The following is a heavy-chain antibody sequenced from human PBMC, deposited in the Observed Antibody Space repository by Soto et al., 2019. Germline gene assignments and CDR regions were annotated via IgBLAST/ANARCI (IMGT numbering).Heavy chain of an antibody. J-gene: IGHJ6*02. V-gene: IGHV3-7*03. Sequence: XGSLILSCSASGFTFSSYWMSWVRQAPGKGLEWVANIKQDGSEKYYVDSVKGRFTISRDNAKNSLYLQMNSLRAEDTAVYYCARSNYEDYYYGMDVWGQGNTVTVSS. CDR2: IKQDGSEK. CDR3: ARSNYEDYYYGMDV. CDR1: GFTFSSYW. D-gene: IGHD4-4*01.